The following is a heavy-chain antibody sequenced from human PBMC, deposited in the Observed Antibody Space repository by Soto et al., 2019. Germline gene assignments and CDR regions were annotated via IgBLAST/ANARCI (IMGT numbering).Heavy chain of an antibody. CDR2: ISYDGSNK. J-gene: IGHJ4*02. V-gene: IGHV3-30-3*01. D-gene: IGHD6-13*01. Sequence: GGSLRLSCAPSGFTFSSYAMHSVRQAPDKALEWVAVISYDGSNKYYADSVKGRFTISRDNSKNTLYLQMNSLRAEDTAVYYCARVRRSSSWYRHFDYWGQGTLVTVSS. CDR1: GFTFSSYA. CDR3: ARVRRSSSWYRHFDY.